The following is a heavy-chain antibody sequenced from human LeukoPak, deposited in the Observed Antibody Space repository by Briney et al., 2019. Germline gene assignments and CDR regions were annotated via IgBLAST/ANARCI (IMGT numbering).Heavy chain of an antibody. CDR2: IYYSGST. V-gene: IGHV4-39*01. CDR1: GGSISSSSYY. Sequence: SETLSLTCTVSGGSISSSSYYWGWIRQPPGKGLEWIGSIYYSGSTYYNPSLKSRVTISVDTSKNQFSLKLSSVPAADTAVYYCARRSVYYGSGSYYNVVWFDPWGQGTLVTVSS. D-gene: IGHD3-10*01. CDR3: ARRSVYYGSGSYYNVVWFDP. J-gene: IGHJ5*02.